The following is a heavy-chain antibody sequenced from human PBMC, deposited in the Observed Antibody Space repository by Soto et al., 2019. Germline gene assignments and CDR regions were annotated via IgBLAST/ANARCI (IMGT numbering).Heavy chain of an antibody. Sequence: SGPTLVNPTQTLTLTCSFSGFSLTTVGVGVGWIRQPPGKALEWLALFYWDEDKRYSPSLKTRLTISKDTSKKQVVLTMTNMDPVDTATYYCVHALGFGDLVYSYYFDFWGQGTLVTVSS. CDR1: GFSLTTVGVG. D-gene: IGHD3-10*01. CDR2: FYWDEDK. CDR3: VHALGFGDLVYSYYFDF. V-gene: IGHV2-5*02. J-gene: IGHJ4*01.